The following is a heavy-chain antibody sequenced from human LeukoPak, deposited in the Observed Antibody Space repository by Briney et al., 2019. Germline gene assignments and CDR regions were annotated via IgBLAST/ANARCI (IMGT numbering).Heavy chain of an antibody. CDR2: ISSSSSIT. Sequence: GGSLRLSCEASGFSFNSYNMCWVRQAPGQGLEWVSDISSSSSITYYADSVKGRFTISRDNAKNSLYLQMNSLRVEDTAVYYCARGGLRLVRGREVDYWGQGTLVTVSS. V-gene: IGHV3-48*01. CDR3: ARGGLRLVRGREVDY. D-gene: IGHD6-19*01. CDR1: GFSFNSYN. J-gene: IGHJ4*02.